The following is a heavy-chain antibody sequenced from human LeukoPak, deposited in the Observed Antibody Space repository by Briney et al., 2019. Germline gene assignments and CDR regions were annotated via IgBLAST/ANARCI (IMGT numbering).Heavy chain of an antibody. D-gene: IGHD3-3*01. CDR3: ARETVFGVVVPTYYFDY. CDR2: IKQDGSEK. Sequence: QPGGSLRLSCAASGFTFSSYWMSWVRQAPGKGLEWVANIKQDGSEKYYVDSVKGRFTISRDNAKNSLYLEMNSLRAEDTAVYYCARETVFGVVVPTYYFDYWGQGTQVTVSS. V-gene: IGHV3-7*01. J-gene: IGHJ4*02. CDR1: GFTFSSYW.